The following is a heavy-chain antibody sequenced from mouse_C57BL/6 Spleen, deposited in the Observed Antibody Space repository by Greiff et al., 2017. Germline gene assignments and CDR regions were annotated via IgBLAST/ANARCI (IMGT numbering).Heavy chain of an antibody. CDR1: GHTFTSYW. Sequence: QVPPPQPGAEPVMPGASVKLSCKASGHTFTSYWMHWVKPRPGQGLEWIREIDPSDRYSTYNQKFKGKSTLTVDKSSSTAYIQRSSLTSEDSAVYYCARGGLDDGYSFAYWGQGTLVTVSA. D-gene: IGHD2-3*01. V-gene: IGHV1-69*01. J-gene: IGHJ3*01. CDR3: ARGGLDDGYSFAY. CDR2: IDPSDRYS.